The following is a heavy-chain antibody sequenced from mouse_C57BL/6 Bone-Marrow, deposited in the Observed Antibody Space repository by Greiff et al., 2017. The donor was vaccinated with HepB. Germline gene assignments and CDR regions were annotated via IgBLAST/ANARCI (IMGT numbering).Heavy chain of an antibody. Sequence: EVKLQESGPELVKPGASVKMSCKASGYTFTDFNMHWVKQSHGKSLEWIGYINPNNGGTSYNQKFKGKATLTVNKSSSTAYRELRSLTSEDTAVYYCARAINTVVAHYAMDYWGQGTSVTVSS. CDR3: ARAINTVVAHYAMDY. J-gene: IGHJ4*01. CDR1: GYTFTDFN. CDR2: INPNNGGT. D-gene: IGHD1-1*01. V-gene: IGHV1-22*01.